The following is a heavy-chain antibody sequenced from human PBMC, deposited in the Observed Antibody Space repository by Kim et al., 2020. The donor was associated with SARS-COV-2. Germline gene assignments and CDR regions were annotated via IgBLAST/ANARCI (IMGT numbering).Heavy chain of an antibody. CDR3: VKEWSAYDI. J-gene: IGHJ3*02. D-gene: IGHD3-3*01. CDR2: ISQDGSSP. CDR1: GFTFSNYM. V-gene: IGHV3-74*01. Sequence: GGYLRLSCAASGFTFSNYMMHWVRQAPGKGLEWVSDISQDGSSPRYADSVKGRFSISRDNAKKTLHLEMSSLRAEDTAMYYCVKEWSAYDIWGQGTMVTVSS.